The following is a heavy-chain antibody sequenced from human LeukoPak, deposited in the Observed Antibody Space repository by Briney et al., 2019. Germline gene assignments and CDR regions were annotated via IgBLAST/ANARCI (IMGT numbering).Heavy chain of an antibody. CDR2: IYYSGST. CDR3: ARPLDTYYMDV. Sequence: SSETLSLTCTVSGGSISSSSYYWGWIRQPPGKGLEWIGSIYYSGSTYYNPSLKSRVTISVDTSKNQFSLKLSSVTAADTAVYYCARPLDTYYMDVWGKGTTVTVSS. J-gene: IGHJ6*03. CDR1: GGSISSSSYY. V-gene: IGHV4-39*01.